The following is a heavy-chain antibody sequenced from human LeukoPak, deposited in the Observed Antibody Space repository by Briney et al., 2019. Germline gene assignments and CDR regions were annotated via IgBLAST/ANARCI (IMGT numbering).Heavy chain of an antibody. V-gene: IGHV4-4*07. D-gene: IGHD4-17*01. CDR2: IYTSGST. CDR1: GGSFSGYY. Sequence: SETLSLTCAVYGGSFSGYYWSWIRQPAGKGLEWIGRIYTSGSTNYNPSLKSRVTISVDTSKNQFSLKLSSVTAADTAVYYCAREATEYGDYEGHYYYYYMDVWGKGTTVTISS. CDR3: AREATEYGDYEGHYYYYYMDV. J-gene: IGHJ6*03.